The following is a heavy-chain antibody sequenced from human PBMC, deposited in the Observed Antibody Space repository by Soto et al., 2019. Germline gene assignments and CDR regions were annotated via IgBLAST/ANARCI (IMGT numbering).Heavy chain of an antibody. CDR3: AIGYCTTTICDTRPCPQQSQTSASGRSGSWTCSLPWGLDS. CDR2: IYPGDSDT. Sequence: GESLKISCMGSGYAFTSYWIAWVRQMPGKGLEWMGLIYPGDSDTRYSPSFQGQVTISADKSITTAYLQWSSLKASDTAMYYCAIGYCTTTICDTRPCPQQSQTSASGRSGSWTCSLPWGLDS. D-gene: IGHD2-2*01. V-gene: IGHV5-51*01. CDR1: GYAFTSYW. J-gene: IGHJ5*01.